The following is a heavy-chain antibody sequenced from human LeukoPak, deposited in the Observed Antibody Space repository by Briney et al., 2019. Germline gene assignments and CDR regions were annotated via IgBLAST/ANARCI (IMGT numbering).Heavy chain of an antibody. CDR3: ATDQGKMATYCNY. CDR1: GYTFTGYY. CDR2: INPNSGGT. D-gene: IGHD5-24*01. J-gene: IGHJ4*02. Sequence: ASVKVSCKASGYTFTGYYMHWVRQAPGQGLEWMGWINPNSGGTNYAQKFQGRVTMTRDTSISTAYMELSRLRSEDTAVYYCATDQGKMATYCNYWGQGTLVTVSS. V-gene: IGHV1-2*02.